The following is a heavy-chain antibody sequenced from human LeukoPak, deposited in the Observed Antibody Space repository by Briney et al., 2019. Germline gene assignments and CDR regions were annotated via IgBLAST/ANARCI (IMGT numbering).Heavy chain of an antibody. CDR3: ASSSYYDFWSASYFDY. Sequence: SVKVSCKASGGTFSSYAISWVRQAPGQGLEWMGRIIPIFGTANYAQKFQGRVPITTDESTSTAYMELSSLRSEDTAVYYCASSSYYDFWSASYFDYWGQGTLVTVSS. V-gene: IGHV1-69*05. D-gene: IGHD3-3*01. J-gene: IGHJ4*01. CDR2: IIPIFGTA. CDR1: GGTFSSYA.